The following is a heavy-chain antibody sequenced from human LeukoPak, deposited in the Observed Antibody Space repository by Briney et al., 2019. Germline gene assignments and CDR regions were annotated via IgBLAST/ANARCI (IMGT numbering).Heavy chain of an antibody. CDR3: AKGYRNHLLILLDS. V-gene: IGHV3-30*02. CDR1: GFTFSSYA. J-gene: IGHJ5*01. Sequence: GGSLRLSCAASGFTFSSYAMHWVRQAPGKGLEWVAFIHYDGSNNYYADSVKGRFTISRDNSKNTLYLQMNSLRAADTAVYYCAKGYRNHLLILLDSWGQGTLVTVSS. D-gene: IGHD3-16*01. CDR2: IHYDGSNN.